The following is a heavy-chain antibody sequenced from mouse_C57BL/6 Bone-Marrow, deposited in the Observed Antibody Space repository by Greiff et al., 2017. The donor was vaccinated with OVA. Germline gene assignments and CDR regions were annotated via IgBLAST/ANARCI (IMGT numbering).Heavy chain of an antibody. CDR2: IDPSDSET. CDR1: GYTFTSYW. CDR3: ARRGGDYFDY. V-gene: IGHV1-52*01. J-gene: IGHJ2*01. D-gene: IGHD1-1*02. Sequence: VKLQQPGAELVRPGSSVKLSCKASGYTFTSYWMHWVKQRPIQGLEWIGNIDPSDSETHYNQKFKDKATLTVDKSSSTAYMQLSSLTSEDSAVYYCARRGGDYFDYWGQGTTLTVSS.